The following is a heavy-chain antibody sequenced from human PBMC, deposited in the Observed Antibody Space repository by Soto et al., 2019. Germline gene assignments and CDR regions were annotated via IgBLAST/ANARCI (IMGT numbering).Heavy chain of an antibody. V-gene: IGHV3-33*01. CDR2: IWYDGSNK. CDR1: GFTFSSYG. Sequence: GGSLRLSCAASGFTFSSYGMHWVRQAPGKGLEWVAVIWYDGSNKYYADSVKGRFTISRDNSKNTLYLQMNSLRAEDTAVYYCARDKSGGWQTQYYFDYWGQGTLVTVSS. J-gene: IGHJ4*02. CDR3: ARDKSGGWQTQYYFDY. D-gene: IGHD3-10*01.